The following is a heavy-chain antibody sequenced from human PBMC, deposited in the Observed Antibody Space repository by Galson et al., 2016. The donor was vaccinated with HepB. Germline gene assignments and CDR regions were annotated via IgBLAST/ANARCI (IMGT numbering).Heavy chain of an antibody. J-gene: IGHJ4*02. D-gene: IGHD6-19*01. CDR3: TRGFEYSSGWYYFDH. CDR2: TFYKSKWYN. V-gene: IGHV6-1*01. Sequence: CAISGDSVSSNSAVWNWIRQSPSRGLEGLGRTFYKSKWYNDYAVSVKSRITVNADTSKNQFSLHLNSVTPDDTAVYYCTRGFEYSSGWYYFDHWGQGTLVTVSS. CDR1: GDSVSSNSAV.